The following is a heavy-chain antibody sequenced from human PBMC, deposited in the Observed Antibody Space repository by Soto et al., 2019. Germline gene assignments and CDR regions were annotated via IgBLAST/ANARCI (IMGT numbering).Heavy chain of an antibody. V-gene: IGHV2-70*01. CDR2: IDWDDDK. D-gene: IGHD3-3*01. Sequence: SGPTLVNPTQTLTLTCTFSGFSLSTSGMCVSWIRQPPGRALEWLALIDWDDDKYYSTSLKTRLTTSQDTSKNQVVLTMTNMDPVDTATYYCARMKRRITIFGVVPYYYYGLDVWGQGTTVTVSS. CDR3: ARMKRRITIFGVVPYYYYGLDV. CDR1: GFSLSTSGMC. J-gene: IGHJ6*02.